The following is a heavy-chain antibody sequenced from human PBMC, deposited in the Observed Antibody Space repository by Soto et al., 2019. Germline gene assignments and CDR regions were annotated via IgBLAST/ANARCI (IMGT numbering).Heavy chain of an antibody. CDR3: AKDRLGGSQSSFDY. J-gene: IGHJ4*02. D-gene: IGHD1-26*01. Sequence: EVQLLESGGGLVQPGASRSLSWAASGFTFSSYAMSWVRQAPGKGLEWVSAIRGSGGSTYYADSVKGRFTISRDNSKNTLYLQMNCLRAEDTAVYYCAKDRLGGSQSSFDYWGQGTLVTVSS. V-gene: IGHV3-23*01. CDR1: GFTFSSYA. CDR2: IRGSGGST.